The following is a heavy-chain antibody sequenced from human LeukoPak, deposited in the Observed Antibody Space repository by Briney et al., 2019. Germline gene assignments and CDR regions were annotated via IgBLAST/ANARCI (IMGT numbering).Heavy chain of an antibody. V-gene: IGHV1-18*01. CDR1: GYTLTSYG. J-gene: IGHJ4*02. D-gene: IGHD5-12*01. Sequence: ASVKVSCKASGYTLTSYGISWVRQAPGQGLEWMGWISAQNGNTNYLQQFLGRVTMTRDTSASTAYMELRSLKSDDTAVYFCARESNGGYGFDFWGQGTLVTVAS. CDR3: ARESNGGYGFDF. CDR2: ISAQNGNT.